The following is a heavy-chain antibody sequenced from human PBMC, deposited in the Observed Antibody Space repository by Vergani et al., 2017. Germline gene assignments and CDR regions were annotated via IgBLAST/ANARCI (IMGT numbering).Heavy chain of an antibody. Sequence: DVQLVESGGGLVKPGGSLRLSCKASGFTFNNAWMSWVRQAPGKGLEWVSVIYSGGSTYYADSVKGRFTISRHNSKNTLYLQMNSLRAEDTAVYYCARDRVDIVATTTYYYYYYGMDVWGQGTTVTVSS. CDR1: GFTFNNAW. CDR3: ARDRVDIVATTTYYYYYYGMDV. J-gene: IGHJ6*02. D-gene: IGHD5-12*01. CDR2: IYSGGST. V-gene: IGHV3-53*04.